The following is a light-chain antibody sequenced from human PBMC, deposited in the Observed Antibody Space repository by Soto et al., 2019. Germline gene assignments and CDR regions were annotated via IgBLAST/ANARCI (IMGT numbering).Light chain of an antibody. CDR3: QQYVTSPGT. V-gene: IGKV3-20*01. J-gene: IGKJ1*01. CDR1: QSVVSNY. CDR2: GAS. Sequence: EIATLSCRASQSVVSNYLAWYHQKPGQAPRPLLYGASTRAAGIPDRFSGSGAGTDFTLTISRLEPEHFAVYYCQQYVTSPGTFGQGTKVDLK.